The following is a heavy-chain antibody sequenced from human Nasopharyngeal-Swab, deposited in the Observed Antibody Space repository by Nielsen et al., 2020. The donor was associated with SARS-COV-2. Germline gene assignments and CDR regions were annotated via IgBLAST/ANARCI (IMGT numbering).Heavy chain of an antibody. J-gene: IGHJ4*02. CDR2: IYHSRST. V-gene: IGHV4-4*02. D-gene: IGHD3-10*01. CDR3: AKVLWFGELYY. CDR1: GDSISSSNW. Sequence: SETLSLTCAVSGDSISSSNWWSWVRQPPGKGLEWLGEIYHSRSTNYNPSPKSRVTISVEKSKNQFSLKLSSVTAADTAVYYCAKVLWFGELYYWGQGTLVTVSS.